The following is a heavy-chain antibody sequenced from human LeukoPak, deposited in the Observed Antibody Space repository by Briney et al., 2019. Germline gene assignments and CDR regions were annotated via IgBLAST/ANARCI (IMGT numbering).Heavy chain of an antibody. CDR1: GGSISSHY. D-gene: IGHD3-3*01. CDR3: ARAIDLWSGYYRYFDY. CDR2: IYYSGST. V-gene: IGHV4-59*11. J-gene: IGHJ4*02. Sequence: PSETLSLTCTVSGGSISSHYWSWIRQPPGKGLEWIGYIYYSGSTNYNPSLKSRVTISVDTPTNQFSLKLSSVTAADTAVYYCARAIDLWSGYYRYFDYWGQGTLVTVSS.